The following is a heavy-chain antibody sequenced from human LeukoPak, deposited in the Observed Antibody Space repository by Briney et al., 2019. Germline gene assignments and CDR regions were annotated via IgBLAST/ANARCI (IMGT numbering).Heavy chain of an antibody. Sequence: GGSLRLSFAASRFTTRVNYMSTVRQAPGKGLEWVSIIYSSGSAYYVDSVKGRFTISRDTSKNMVFLQMNSLRAEDTVVYYCASSGSYADFDYWGQGSVVTVCS. D-gene: IGHD3-22*01. CDR2: IYSSGSA. CDR3: ASSGSYADFDY. CDR1: RFTTRVNY. V-gene: IGHV3-53*01. J-gene: IGHJ4*02.